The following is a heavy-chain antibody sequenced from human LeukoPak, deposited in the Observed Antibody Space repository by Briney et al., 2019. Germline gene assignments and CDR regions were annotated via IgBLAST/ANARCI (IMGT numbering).Heavy chain of an antibody. CDR1: GFTFSSYA. Sequence: GSLRLSCAASGFTFSSYAMSWVRQAPGKGLEWIGNIYYSGSTYYNPSLKSRVTISVDTSKNQFSLKLSSVTAADTAVYYCASDSSGYYYGNWGQGTLVTVSS. J-gene: IGHJ4*02. V-gene: IGHV4-39*07. D-gene: IGHD3-22*01. CDR3: ASDSSGYYYGN. CDR2: IYYSGST.